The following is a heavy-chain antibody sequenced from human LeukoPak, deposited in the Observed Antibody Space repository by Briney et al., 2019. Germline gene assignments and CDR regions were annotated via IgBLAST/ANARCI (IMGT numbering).Heavy chain of an antibody. V-gene: IGHV3-7*01. CDR2: IKQDGSEK. D-gene: IGHD2-2*01. CDR1: GFTFSSYW. Sequence: GGSLRLSCAASGFTFSSYWMSWVRQAPGKGLEWVANIKQDGSEKYYVDSVKGRFTISRDNAKNSLYLQMNSLRAEDTAVYYCARADIVVVPAASRVYVGGVFDIWGQGTMVTVSS. CDR3: ARADIVVVPAASRVYVGGVFDI. J-gene: IGHJ3*02.